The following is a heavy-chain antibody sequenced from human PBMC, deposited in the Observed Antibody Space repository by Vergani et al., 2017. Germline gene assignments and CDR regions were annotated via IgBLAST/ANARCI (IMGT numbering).Heavy chain of an antibody. CDR1: GFSFSSFG. D-gene: IGHD5-18*01. Sequence: QVQLVESGGGVVQPGRSLRLSCAASGFSFSSFGFHWVRQAPGKGLEWVAFIRYDGSNTYYADSVKGRFIISRDDSKNTLYLQMSSLRVEDTAIYYCAELYGDDGYSPFWGQGTLVTVSS. CDR2: IRYDGSNT. J-gene: IGHJ4*02. CDR3: AELYGDDGYSPF. V-gene: IGHV3-30*02.